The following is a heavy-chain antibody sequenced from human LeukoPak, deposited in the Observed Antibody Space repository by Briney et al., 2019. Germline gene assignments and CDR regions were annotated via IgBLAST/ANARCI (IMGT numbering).Heavy chain of an antibody. Sequence: SETLSLTCTVSGGSISSSSYYWGWIRQPPGKGLEWIGSIYYSGSTYYNPSLKSRVTISVDTSKNQFSLKLSSVTAADTAVYYCARHSLKSSSGEFDYWGQGTLVTVSS. CDR1: GGSISSSSYY. CDR2: IYYSGST. CDR3: ARHSLKSSSGEFDY. J-gene: IGHJ4*02. D-gene: IGHD6-13*01. V-gene: IGHV4-39*01.